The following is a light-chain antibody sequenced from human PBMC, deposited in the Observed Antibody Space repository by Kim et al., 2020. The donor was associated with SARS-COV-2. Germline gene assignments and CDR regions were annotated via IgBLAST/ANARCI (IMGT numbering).Light chain of an antibody. J-gene: IGKJ3*01. CDR1: KDIAYY. Sequence: ASGGDKATIPCRASKDIAYYLVWFQQKPGNAPKALIYFATVLRRGVPSNFSGSGSGTDFSLTINSLRPEDFATYYCQQYDTYPFTFGPGTKLEI. V-gene: IGKV1-16*02. CDR2: FAT. CDR3: QQYDTYPFT.